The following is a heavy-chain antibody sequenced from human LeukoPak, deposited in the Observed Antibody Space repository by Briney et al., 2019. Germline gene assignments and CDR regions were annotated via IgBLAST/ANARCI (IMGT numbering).Heavy chain of an antibody. CDR1: GGSISSYY. Sequence: KPSETLSLTCTVSGGSISSYYWSWIRQPAGKGLEWIGRIYTSGSTNYNPSLKSRVTMSVDTSKNQFSLKLSSVTAADTAVYYCARAAPGRFLEWLTPIDYWGQGTLVTVSS. J-gene: IGHJ4*02. V-gene: IGHV4-4*07. D-gene: IGHD3-3*01. CDR2: IYTSGST. CDR3: ARAAPGRFLEWLTPIDY.